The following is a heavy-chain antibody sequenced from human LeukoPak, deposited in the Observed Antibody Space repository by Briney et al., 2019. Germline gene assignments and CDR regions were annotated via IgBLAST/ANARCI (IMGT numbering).Heavy chain of an antibody. CDR2: IYYSGST. D-gene: IGHD4-23*01. J-gene: IGHJ6*02. CDR1: GGSISSYY. V-gene: IGHV4-59*01. Sequence: SETLSLTCTVCGGSISSYYWRWIRQPPGKGLEWIGYIYYSGSTNYNPSLKSRVTISVDTSRNQFSLKLSSVTAADTAVYYCARVGYDYGGNPDYYYYGMDVWGQGTTVTVSS. CDR3: ARVGYDYGGNPDYYYYGMDV.